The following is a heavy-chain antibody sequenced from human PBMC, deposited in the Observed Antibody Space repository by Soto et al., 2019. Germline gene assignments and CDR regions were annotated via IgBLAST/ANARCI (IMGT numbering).Heavy chain of an antibody. Sequence: SETLSLTCTVSGGSISSYYWSWIRQPPGKGLEWIGYIYYSGSTNYNPSLKSRVTISVDTSKNQFSLKLSSVTAADTAVYYCASSTYYYGSGTLPPPYYYYYMDVWGKGTTVTVSS. V-gene: IGHV4-59*01. CDR1: GGSISSYY. D-gene: IGHD3-10*01. J-gene: IGHJ6*03. CDR2: IYYSGST. CDR3: ASSTYYYGSGTLPPPYYYYYMDV.